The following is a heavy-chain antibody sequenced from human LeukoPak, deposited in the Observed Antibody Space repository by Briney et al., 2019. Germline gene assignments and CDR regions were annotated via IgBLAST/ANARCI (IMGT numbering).Heavy chain of an antibody. Sequence: ASVKVSCKASGYTFTSYYMHWVRQAPGQGLEWMGIINPSGGSTSYAQKFQGRVTMTRDTSTSTVYMELSSLRSEGTAVYYCARGRSIVVVPAAIYPPFGYWGQGTLATVSS. J-gene: IGHJ4*02. V-gene: IGHV1-46*01. CDR2: INPSGGST. D-gene: IGHD2-2*01. CDR3: ARGRSIVVVPAAIYPPFGY. CDR1: GYTFTSYY.